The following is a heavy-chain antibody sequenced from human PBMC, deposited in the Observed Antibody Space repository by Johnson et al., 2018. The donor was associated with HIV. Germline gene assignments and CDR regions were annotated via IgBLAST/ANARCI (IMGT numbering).Heavy chain of an antibody. J-gene: IGHJ3*02. D-gene: IGHD5-18*01. Sequence: VQLVESGGGLVQPGGSLRLSCAASGFTFDDYAMHWVRQAPGKGLEWVSGINWNGGSTGYADSVKGRCTISRDNAKNSLYLQMNSLRAEDTALYYCARVKGYGIPNAFDIWGQGTMVTVSS. CDR2: INWNGGST. CDR3: ARVKGYGIPNAFDI. V-gene: IGHV3-20*04. CDR1: GFTFDDYA.